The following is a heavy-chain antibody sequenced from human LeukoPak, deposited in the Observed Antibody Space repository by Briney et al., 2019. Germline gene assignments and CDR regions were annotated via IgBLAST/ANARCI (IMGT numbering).Heavy chain of an antibody. Sequence: GGSLRLSCAASGFTFSSYWMSWVRRAPGKGLEWVANIKQDGSEKYYVVSVKGRFTISRDNAKNSLYLQMNSLRAEDTAVYYCARDRGDLYGDYEDYWGQGTLVTVSS. CDR3: ARDRGDLYGDYEDY. CDR1: GFTFSSYW. J-gene: IGHJ4*02. V-gene: IGHV3-7*01. CDR2: IKQDGSEK. D-gene: IGHD4-17*01.